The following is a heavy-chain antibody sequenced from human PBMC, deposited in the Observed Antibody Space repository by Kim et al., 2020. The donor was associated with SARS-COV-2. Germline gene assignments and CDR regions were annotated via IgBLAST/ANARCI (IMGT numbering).Heavy chain of an antibody. J-gene: IGHJ4*02. CDR1: GLSFTSYH. Sequence: GGSLRLSCAASGLSFTSYHMIWVRQAPGKGLEWVASISPTSTYIYYADTVKGRFTVSRDNAKSSVYLQVSSLRAEDTAVYYCVTVGRTHCGGGRCSLYYLDYWGQGTVVTVSS. V-gene: IGHV3-21*01. CDR3: VTVGRTHCGGGRCSLYYLDY. D-gene: IGHD2-15*01. CDR2: ISPTSTYI.